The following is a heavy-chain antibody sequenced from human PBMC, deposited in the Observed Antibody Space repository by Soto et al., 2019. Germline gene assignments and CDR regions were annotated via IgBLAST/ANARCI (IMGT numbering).Heavy chain of an antibody. D-gene: IGHD3-22*01. CDR1: GFSFSYYA. V-gene: IGHV3-23*01. J-gene: IGHJ6*01. CDR3: AKDGWKYYYDTSGYRYAMVV. Sequence: GGSLRLSCAASGFSFSYYAMNWVRQAPGKGLEWVSTSTGSGGVTYDADSEKGRFTISRDSSKNTLYLRMNSLRADDNAIYYCAKDGWKYYYDTSGYRYAMVVWGQGTTVTVSS. CDR2: STGSGGVT.